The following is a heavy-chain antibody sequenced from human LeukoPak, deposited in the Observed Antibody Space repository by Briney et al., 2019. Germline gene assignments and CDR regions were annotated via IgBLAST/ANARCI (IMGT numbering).Heavy chain of an antibody. Sequence: GASVKVSCKASGGTFSSYAISWVRQAPGQGLEWMGWINTNTGNPTYAQGFTGRFVFSLDTSVGTAYLQISSLKAEDTAVYYCARVDPAMVKRGLGGLIDRGFHYLDYWGQGTLVTVSS. V-gene: IGHV7-4-1*02. CDR2: INTNTGNP. CDR1: GGTFSSYA. D-gene: IGHD5-18*01. CDR3: ARVDPAMVKRGLGGLIDRGFHYLDY. J-gene: IGHJ4*02.